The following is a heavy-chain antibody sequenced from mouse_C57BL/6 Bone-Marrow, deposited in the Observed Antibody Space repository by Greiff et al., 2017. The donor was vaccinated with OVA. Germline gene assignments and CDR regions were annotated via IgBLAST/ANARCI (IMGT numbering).Heavy chain of an antibody. D-gene: IGHD1-1*01. CDR2: IDPSDSYT. V-gene: IGHV1-59*01. J-gene: IGHJ1*03. Sequence: VQLQQPGAELVRPGTSVKLSCKASGYTFTSYWMHWVKQRPGQGLEWIGVIDPSDSYTNYNQKFKGKATLTVDTSSSTAYMQLSSLTSEDSAVYYCARSPSYGSSYWYFDVWGTGTTVTVSS. CDR1: GYTFTSYW. CDR3: ARSPSYGSSYWYFDV.